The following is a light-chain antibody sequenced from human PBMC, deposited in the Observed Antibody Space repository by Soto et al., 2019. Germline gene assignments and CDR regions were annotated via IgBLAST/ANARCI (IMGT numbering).Light chain of an antibody. CDR1: SSDIGGYNS. J-gene: IGLJ1*01. CDR2: DVS. Sequence: QSALTQPASVSGSPGQSITISCTGTSSDIGGYNSVSWYQQHPGKAPKVMIYDVSKRPSGVPDRFSGSKSGNTASLTVSALQAEDEADYYCSSYTDRNNLVFGTGTKVTVL. CDR3: SSYTDRNNLV. V-gene: IGLV2-8*01.